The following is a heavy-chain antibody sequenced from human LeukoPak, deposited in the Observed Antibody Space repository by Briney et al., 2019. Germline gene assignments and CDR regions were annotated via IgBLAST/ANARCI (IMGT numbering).Heavy chain of an antibody. CDR1: GYSFTSYW. CDR2: IYPGDSDT. Sequence: GESLKISCKGFGYSFTSYWIGWVRAMPGKGLGWMGIIYPGDSDTRYSPSFQGQVTISADKSISTAYLQWSSLKASDTAMYYSARPQLPIVVVPAAPPYDAFDIWGQGTMVTVSS. V-gene: IGHV5-51*01. CDR3: ARPQLPIVVVPAAPPYDAFDI. D-gene: IGHD2-2*01. J-gene: IGHJ3*02.